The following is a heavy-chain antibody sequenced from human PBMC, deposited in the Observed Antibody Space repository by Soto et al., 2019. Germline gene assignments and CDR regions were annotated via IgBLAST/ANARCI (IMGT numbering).Heavy chain of an antibody. Sequence: SETXSLTCTVSGGSISSHYWSWIRQPPGKGLEWIGYIYYSGSTNYNPSLKSRVTISVDTSKNQFSLKLSSVTAADTAVYYCARGGWSMDVWGRGTTVTVSS. D-gene: IGHD2-15*01. J-gene: IGHJ6*02. CDR2: IYYSGST. V-gene: IGHV4-59*11. CDR3: ARGGWSMDV. CDR1: GGSISSHY.